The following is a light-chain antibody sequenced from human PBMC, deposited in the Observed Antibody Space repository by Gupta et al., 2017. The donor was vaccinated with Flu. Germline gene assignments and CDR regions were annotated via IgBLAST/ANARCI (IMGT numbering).Light chain of an antibody. J-gene: IGKJ2*01. Sequence: DIQLTQSPSTLSASIGDRVAITCRSSQNINNWLAWYQQKPGQAPQLLIYQASILETGVPSRFSGSGSGTEFTLTINSLQPDDHATYFCKQYNRPPYAFGQGT. V-gene: IGKV1-5*03. CDR3: KQYNRPPYA. CDR1: QNINNW. CDR2: QAS.